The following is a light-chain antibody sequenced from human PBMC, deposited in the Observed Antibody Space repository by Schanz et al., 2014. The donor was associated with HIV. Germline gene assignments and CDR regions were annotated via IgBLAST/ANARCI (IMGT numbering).Light chain of an antibody. CDR3: QQYSDWPPST. V-gene: IGKV3-20*01. CDR1: QSVSSSY. Sequence: EIVLTQSPGTLSLSPGERATLSCRASQSVSSSYLAWYQQKPGQAPRLLIYGASSRATGIPDRFSGSGSGTDFTLTISGLQSEDFALYYCQQYSDWPPSTFGQGTKVEIK. J-gene: IGKJ2*01. CDR2: GAS.